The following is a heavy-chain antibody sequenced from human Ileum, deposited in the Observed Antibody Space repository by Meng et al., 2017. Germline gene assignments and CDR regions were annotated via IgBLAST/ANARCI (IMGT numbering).Heavy chain of an antibody. Sequence: EVQLVESGGGLVKPGGSLRRSGAASGFPVSSHSMNGIRQAPGKSLEWVSFISSGSDYVYYGDSVRGRFTVSRDNAKNALYLQMDSLRVEDTALYFCARHLGYCSGGSCHQWGQGTLVTVSS. CDR1: GFPVSSHS. J-gene: IGHJ4*02. CDR2: ISSGSDYV. V-gene: IGHV3-21*04. D-gene: IGHD2-15*01. CDR3: ARHLGYCSGGSCHQ.